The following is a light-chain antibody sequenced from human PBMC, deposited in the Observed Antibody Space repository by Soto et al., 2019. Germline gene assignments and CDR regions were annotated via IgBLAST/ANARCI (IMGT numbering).Light chain of an antibody. CDR1: QGISSF. CDR2: GAS. CDR3: QQLNTYPIT. Sequence: DIQLTQSPSFLSASVGDRVTITCRASQGISSFLAWYQQKPPKAPELLIYGASTLQSGVPSRFSGSGSGTEFTLTISSLQPEDSATYYCQQLNTYPITFAQGTRLEMK. V-gene: IGKV1-9*01. J-gene: IGKJ5*01.